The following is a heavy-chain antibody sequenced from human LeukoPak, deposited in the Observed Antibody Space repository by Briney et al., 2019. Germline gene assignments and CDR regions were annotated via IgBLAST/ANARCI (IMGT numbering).Heavy chain of an antibody. J-gene: IGHJ4*02. CDR1: GFTFSSYS. CDR2: ISSSSSYI. V-gene: IGHV3-21*01. D-gene: IGHD3-22*01. Sequence: GGSLRLSCAASGFTFSSYSMNWVRQAPGKGLAWVSSISSSSSYIYYADSVKGRFTISRDNAKNSLYLQMNSLRAEDTAVYYCARVTLPYYYDSSGLGYWGQGTLVTVSS. CDR3: ARVTLPYYYDSSGLGY.